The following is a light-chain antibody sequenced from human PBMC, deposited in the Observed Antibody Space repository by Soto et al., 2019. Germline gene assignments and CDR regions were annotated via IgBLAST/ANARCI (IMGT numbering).Light chain of an antibody. Sequence: DIQVTQSPSSLSASVGDRVTITCRASQGVGNSLVLVQQKPGKAPRPLISYASTLQSGVSSRFSGSGSGTYFTLTISSLQPEDSATYYCLQYLACPFTFGPGTKVEIK. J-gene: IGKJ3*01. CDR2: YAS. CDR1: QGVGNS. V-gene: IGKV1-16*01. CDR3: LQYLACPFT.